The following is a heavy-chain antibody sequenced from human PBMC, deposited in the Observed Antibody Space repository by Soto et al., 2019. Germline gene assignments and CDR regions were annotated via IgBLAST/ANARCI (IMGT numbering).Heavy chain of an antibody. CDR3: ARAFDSSGYYPHDALDI. Sequence: SETLSLTCTVSGGSISSGDYYWSWIRHPPGKGPEWIGYIYYSGSTYYNPSLKSQVTISVDTSKNQFSLKLSSVTAADTAVYYCARAFDSSGYYPHDALDIWGQGTMVTVSS. V-gene: IGHV4-30-4*01. CDR1: GGSISSGDYY. D-gene: IGHD3-22*01. CDR2: IYYSGST. J-gene: IGHJ3*02.